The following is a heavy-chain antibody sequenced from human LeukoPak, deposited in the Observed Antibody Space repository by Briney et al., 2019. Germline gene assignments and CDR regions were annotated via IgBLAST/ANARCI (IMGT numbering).Heavy chain of an antibody. J-gene: IGHJ3*02. D-gene: IGHD3-9*01. CDR2: IFYSGST. CDR3: ARQYYDILTGYSRGAFDI. V-gene: IGHV4-39*01. Sequence: SETLSLTGTVSGGSISSSSYYWGWIRQPPGKGLEWIGSIFYSGSTYYNPSLKSRVTISVDTSKNQFSLKLSSVTAADTAVYYCARQYYDILTGYSRGAFDIWGQGTMVTVSS. CDR1: GGSISSSSYY.